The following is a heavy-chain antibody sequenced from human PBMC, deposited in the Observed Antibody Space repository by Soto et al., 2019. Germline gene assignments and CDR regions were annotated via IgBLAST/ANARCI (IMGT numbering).Heavy chain of an antibody. V-gene: IGHV3-74*01. D-gene: IGHD6-19*01. CDR3: ARGPTGWYGYDY. CDR1: GGTFSSYT. J-gene: IGHJ4*02. CDR2: INSDATTK. Sequence: ASGGTFSSYTISWVRQAPGKGLVWVSRINSDATTKNYADYVQGRFTIARDNAENTLYLQMDSLTAEDTAVYYCARGPTGWYGYDYWGQGTLVTVSS.